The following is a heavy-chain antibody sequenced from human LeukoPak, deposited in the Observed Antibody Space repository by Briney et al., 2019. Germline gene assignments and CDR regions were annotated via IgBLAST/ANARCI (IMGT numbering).Heavy chain of an antibody. CDR2: INPNSGGT. CDR3: ARAQYYYDSSGYYPYYFDY. V-gene: IGHV1-2*02. J-gene: IGHJ4*02. Sequence: ASVKVSCKASGYTFTGYYMHWVRQAPGQGLEWMGWINPNSGGTNYAQKFQGRVTMTRDMSISTAYMELSRLRSDDTAVYYCARAQYYYDSSGYYPYYFDYWGQGTLVTVSS. CDR1: GYTFTGYY. D-gene: IGHD3-22*01.